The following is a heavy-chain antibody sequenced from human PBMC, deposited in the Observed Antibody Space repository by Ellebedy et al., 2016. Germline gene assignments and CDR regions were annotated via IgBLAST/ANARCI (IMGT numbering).Heavy chain of an antibody. CDR2: ISAYNGNT. CDR1: GYTFTSYG. J-gene: IGHJ6*02. V-gene: IGHV1-18*01. Sequence: ASVKVSCKASGYTFTSYGISWVRQAPGQGLEWMGWISAYNGNTNYAQKFQGWVTMTRDTSISTAYMELSRLRSDDTAVYYCAREDYGGNFTYGMDVWGQGTTVTVSS. CDR3: AREDYGGNFTYGMDV. D-gene: IGHD4-23*01.